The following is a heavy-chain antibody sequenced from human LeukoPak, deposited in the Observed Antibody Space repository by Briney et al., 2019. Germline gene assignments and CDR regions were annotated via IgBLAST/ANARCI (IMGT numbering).Heavy chain of an antibody. J-gene: IGHJ6*02. CDR3: ARSKPTDYYYNGMDV. CDR2: IYSGGST. CDR1: GFTVNSNY. V-gene: IGHV3-66*01. D-gene: IGHD1-14*01. Sequence: GGSLRLSCAPSGFTVNSNYMSWVRQAPGKGLEWVSIIYSGGSTYYADSVKGRFTISRDNSKNTLDLQMNSLRVEDTAVFFCARSKPTDYYYNGMDVWGQGTTVTVSS.